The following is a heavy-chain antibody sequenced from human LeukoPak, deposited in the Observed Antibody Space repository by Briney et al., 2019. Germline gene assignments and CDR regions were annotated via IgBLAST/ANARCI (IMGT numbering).Heavy chain of an antibody. D-gene: IGHD3-16*01. Sequence: GGSLRLSCAASGITFSRFWMSWVRQAPGKGLQWVANINEDGSEKHYVDSVKGRFTISRDNAENSLYLQMNSLRAEDTAVYYCARRGIRGAFDIWGQGTMVTVSS. V-gene: IGHV3-7*01. CDR1: GITFSRFW. CDR3: ARRGIRGAFDI. J-gene: IGHJ3*02. CDR2: INEDGSEK.